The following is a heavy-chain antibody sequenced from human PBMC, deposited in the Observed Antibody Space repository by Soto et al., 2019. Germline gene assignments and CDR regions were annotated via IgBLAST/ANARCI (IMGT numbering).Heavy chain of an antibody. CDR2: IWYDGSNK. V-gene: IGHV3-33*01. J-gene: IGHJ6*03. CDR3: ARGAPNYYYYYMDV. CDR1: GFTFSSYG. Sequence: QVQLVESGGGVVQPGRSLRLSCAASGFTFSSYGMHWVRQAPGKGLEWVAVIWYDGSNKYYADSVKGRFTISRDNSKNTLYLQMNCLRAEDTAVYYCARGAPNYYYYYMDVWGKGTTVTVSS.